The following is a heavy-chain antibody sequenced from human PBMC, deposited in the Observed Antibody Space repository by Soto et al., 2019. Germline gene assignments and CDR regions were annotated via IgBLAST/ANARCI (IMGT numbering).Heavy chain of an antibody. CDR3: ARGENDAFDI. Sequence: SETLSLTCAVSAYSITNAYYWAWIRQPPVKGLEGIGSIYRSGNTYYNPSLKSRVTISVDTSENHFSLKLISVTAADTAVYYCARGENDAFDIWGQGTMVT. J-gene: IGHJ3*02. CDR1: AYSITNAYY. V-gene: IGHV4-38-2*01. CDR2: IYRSGNT.